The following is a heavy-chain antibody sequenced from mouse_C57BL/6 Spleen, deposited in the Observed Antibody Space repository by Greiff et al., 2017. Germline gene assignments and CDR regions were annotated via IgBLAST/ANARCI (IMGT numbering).Heavy chain of an antibody. D-gene: IGHD1-1*01. V-gene: IGHV3-6*01. CDR2: ISYDGSN. CDR3: AREAGSSPVYYAMDY. J-gene: IGHJ4*01. Sequence: EVQLQESGPGLVKPSQSLSLTCSVTGYSITSGYYWNWIRQFPGNKLEWMGYISYDGSNNYNPSIKNRISITRETSKNQFFLKLNSVTTEDTATYYCAREAGSSPVYYAMDYWGQGTSVTVSS. CDR1: GYSITSGYY.